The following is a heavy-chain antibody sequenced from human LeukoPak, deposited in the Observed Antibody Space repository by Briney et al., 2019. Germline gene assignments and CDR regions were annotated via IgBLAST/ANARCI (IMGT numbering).Heavy chain of an antibody. V-gene: IGHV4-39*07. Sequence: SETLSLTCTVSGGSISSSSYYWGWIRQPPGKGLERIVSIYYSGSTYYNPSLKSRVTISVDTSKNQFSLKLSSVTAADTAVYYRARVSTYYYDSSGYYYFDYWGQGTLVTVSS. CDR3: ARVSTYYYDSSGYYYFDY. D-gene: IGHD3-22*01. CDR2: IYYSGST. CDR1: GGSISSSSYY. J-gene: IGHJ4*02.